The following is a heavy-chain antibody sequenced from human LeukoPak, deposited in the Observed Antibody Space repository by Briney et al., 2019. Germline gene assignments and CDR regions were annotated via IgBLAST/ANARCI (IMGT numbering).Heavy chain of an antibody. D-gene: IGHD3-16*01. J-gene: IGHJ4*02. CDR3: TTLGAFDY. CDR2: IKSKTFGGTT. V-gene: IGHV3-15*01. CDR1: GFTFSNAW. Sequence: GGSLRLSCAASGFTFSNAWMGWVRQAPGKGLEWVGRIKSKTFGGTTDYAAPVKGRFTISRDDSKNTLYLHMSTLKTEDTAIYYCTTLGAFDYWGQGTLVTVSS.